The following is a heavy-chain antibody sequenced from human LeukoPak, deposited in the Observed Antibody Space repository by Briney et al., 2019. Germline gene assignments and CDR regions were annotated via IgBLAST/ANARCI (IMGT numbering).Heavy chain of an antibody. V-gene: IGHV3-30*03. CDR2: ISYDGSNK. Sequence: GGSLRLSCAASGFTFSSYSMNWVRQAPGKGLEWVAVISYDGSNKYYADSVKGRFTISRDNSKNTLYLQMNSLRAEDTAVYYCARVYKPYGDPKYYYGMDVWGQGTTVTVSS. D-gene: IGHD4-17*01. CDR1: GFTFSSYS. J-gene: IGHJ6*02. CDR3: ARVYKPYGDPKYYYGMDV.